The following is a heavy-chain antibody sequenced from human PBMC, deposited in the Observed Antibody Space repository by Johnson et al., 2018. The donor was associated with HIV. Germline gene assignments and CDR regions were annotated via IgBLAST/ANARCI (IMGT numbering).Heavy chain of an antibody. V-gene: IGHV3-30*04. CDR3: AKDWARIAAAQFDI. Sequence: VQLVESGGGVVQPGRSLRLSCAASGFTFSSYAMHWVRQAPGKGLEWVAVISYDGSNKYYADSVKGRFTISRDNSKNTLYLKMNSLRAEDTAVYYCAKDWARIAAAQFDIWGQGTMVTVSS. J-gene: IGHJ3*02. CDR2: ISYDGSNK. CDR1: GFTFSSYA. D-gene: IGHD6-13*01.